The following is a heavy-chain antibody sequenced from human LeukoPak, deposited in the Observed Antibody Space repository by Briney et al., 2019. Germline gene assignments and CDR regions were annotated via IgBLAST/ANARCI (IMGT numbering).Heavy chain of an antibody. V-gene: IGHV3-7*03. CDR1: GFTFSSYW. D-gene: IGHD3/OR15-3a*01. Sequence: GGSLRFSCAASGFTFSSYWMSWVRQAPGKGLEWVANIKQDGSEKYYVDSVKGRFTISRDNAKNSLYLQMNSLRAEDTAVFYCARDQYDTWSRRGNFDSWGQGTLVIVSS. CDR2: IKQDGSEK. J-gene: IGHJ4*02. CDR3: ARDQYDTWSRRGNFDS.